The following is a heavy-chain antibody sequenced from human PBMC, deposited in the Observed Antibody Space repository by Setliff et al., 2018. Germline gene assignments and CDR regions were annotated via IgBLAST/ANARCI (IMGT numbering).Heavy chain of an antibody. CDR1: GFTFSSHS. Sequence: GGSLRLSCAGSGFTFSSHSMNWVRQAPGKGLEWISYISSTSGTIYYADSVKGRFTISRDNAKNSLYLQMNSLRAEDTAVYYCARDWEQRGYYFDYWGQGTLVTVSS. D-gene: IGHD1-26*01. V-gene: IGHV3-48*01. J-gene: IGHJ4*02. CDR2: ISSTSGTI. CDR3: ARDWEQRGYYFDY.